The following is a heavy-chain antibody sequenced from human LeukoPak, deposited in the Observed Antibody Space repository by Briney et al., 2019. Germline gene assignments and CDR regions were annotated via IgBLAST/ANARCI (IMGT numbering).Heavy chain of an antibody. CDR3: ASPYCSGGSCHFDY. J-gene: IGHJ4*02. CDR1: GGSFSGYY. D-gene: IGHD2-15*01. V-gene: IGHV4-34*01. Sequence: SETLSLTCAVYGGSFSGYYWSWIRQPPGKGPEWIGEINHSGSTNYNPSLKSRVTISVDTSKNQFSLKLSSVTAADTAVYYCASPYCSGGSCHFDYWGQGTLVTVSS. CDR2: INHSGST.